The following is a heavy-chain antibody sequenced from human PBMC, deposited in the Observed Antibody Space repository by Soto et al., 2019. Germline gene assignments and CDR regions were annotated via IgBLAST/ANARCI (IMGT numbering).Heavy chain of an antibody. D-gene: IGHD3-3*01. Sequence: GGSLRLSCAASGFTFSNAWMNWVRQAPGKGLEWVGRIKSKTDGGTTDYAAPGKGRFTISRDDSKNTLYLQMNSLKTEDTAVYYCTTAYYDFWSGYLDGMDVWGQGTTVTVSS. CDR2: IKSKTDGGTT. CDR3: TTAYYDFWSGYLDGMDV. J-gene: IGHJ6*02. CDR1: GFTFSNAW. V-gene: IGHV3-15*07.